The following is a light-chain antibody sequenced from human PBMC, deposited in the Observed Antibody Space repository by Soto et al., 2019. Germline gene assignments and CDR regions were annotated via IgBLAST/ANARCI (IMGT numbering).Light chain of an antibody. CDR3: SSYTSSSTLYV. Sequence: QSLLTQPASLSGSPGQSITISCTGTSSDAGGYNYVSWYQQHPGKAPKLMIYDVSNRPSGVSNRFSGSKSGNTASLTISGLQAEDEADYYCSSYTSSSTLYVFGTGTKVTVL. J-gene: IGLJ1*01. CDR1: SSDAGGYNY. V-gene: IGLV2-14*01. CDR2: DVS.